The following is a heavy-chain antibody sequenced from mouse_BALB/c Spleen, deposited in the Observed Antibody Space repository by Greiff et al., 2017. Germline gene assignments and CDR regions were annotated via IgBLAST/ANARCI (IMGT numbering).Heavy chain of an antibody. CDR1: GYSITSDYA. J-gene: IGHJ2*01. Sequence: DVQLQESGPGLVKPSQSLSLTCTVTGYSITSDYAWNWIRQFPGNKLEWMGYISYSGSTSYNPSLKSRISITRDTSKNQFFLQLNSVTTEDTATYYCALYGSSYFDYWGQGTTLTVSS. CDR3: ALYGSSYFDY. CDR2: ISYSGST. D-gene: IGHD1-1*01. V-gene: IGHV3-2*02.